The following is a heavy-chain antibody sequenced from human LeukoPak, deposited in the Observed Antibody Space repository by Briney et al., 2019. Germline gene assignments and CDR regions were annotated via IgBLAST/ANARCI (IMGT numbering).Heavy chain of an antibody. CDR1: GYTFTGYY. CDR2: INPNSGGT. CDR3: ARGISRERYCSSTSCYISPHFDY. J-gene: IGHJ4*02. V-gene: IGHV1-2*02. D-gene: IGHD2-2*02. Sequence: VASVKVSCKASGYTFTGYYMHWVRQAPGQGLEWMGWINPNSGGTNYAQKFQGRVTMTRDTSISTAYMELSRLRSDDTAVYYCARGISRERYCSSTSCYISPHFDYWGQGTLVTVSS.